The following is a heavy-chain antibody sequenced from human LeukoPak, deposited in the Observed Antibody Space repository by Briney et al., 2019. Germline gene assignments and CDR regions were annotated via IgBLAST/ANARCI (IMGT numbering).Heavy chain of an antibody. CDR2: IIPIFGTA. Sequence: GASVKVSCKASGGTFSSYAISWVRQAPGQGLEWMGGIIPIFGTANYAQKFQGRVTITADESTSTAYMELSSLRSEDTAVYYCARHVGYYGSGSYSLYYLDYWGQGTLVTVSS. V-gene: IGHV1-69*01. D-gene: IGHD3-10*01. J-gene: IGHJ4*02. CDR3: ARHVGYYGSGSYSLYYLDY. CDR1: GGTFSSYA.